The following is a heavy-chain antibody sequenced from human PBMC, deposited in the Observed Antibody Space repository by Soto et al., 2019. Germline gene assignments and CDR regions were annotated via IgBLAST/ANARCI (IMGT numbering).Heavy chain of an antibody. CDR3: ARYVSSGSMDV. V-gene: IGHV3-33*01. J-gene: IGHJ6*02. Sequence: GGSLRLSCAASGFTFSNDGMHWVRQAPGKGLEWVAVIWHDGSKKYYAESVKGRFTISRDNSKNTLYLQMNSLRAEDTAVYYCARYVSSGSMDVWGQGTTVTVSS. CDR2: IWHDGSKK. CDR1: GFTFSNDG. D-gene: IGHD3-22*01.